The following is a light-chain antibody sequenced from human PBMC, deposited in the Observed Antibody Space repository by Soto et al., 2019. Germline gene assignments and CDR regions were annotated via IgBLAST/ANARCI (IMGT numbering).Light chain of an antibody. CDR1: QSVSSS. V-gene: IGKV3-15*01. Sequence: EIVLTQSPATLSVSPGERVTLSCSASQSVSSSLAWYQQRPGQAHRLLIYDTSTRAAGISARFSGSGSGTEFTLTISSLQSEDVAVYYCQQYIDWPPGTFGQGTKVDIK. CDR2: DTS. CDR3: QQYIDWPPGT. J-gene: IGKJ1*01.